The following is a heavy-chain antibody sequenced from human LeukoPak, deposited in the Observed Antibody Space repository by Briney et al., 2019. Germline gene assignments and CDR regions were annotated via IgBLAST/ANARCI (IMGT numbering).Heavy chain of an antibody. CDR2: IYTSGST. CDR3: ARVSPHYYDSSGPNDAFDI. CDR1: GGSISSGSYY. D-gene: IGHD3-22*01. V-gene: IGHV4-61*02. Sequence: SQTLSLTCTVSGGSISSGSYYWSWIRHPAGKGLEWIGRIYTSGSTNYNPSLKSRVTISVDTSKNQFSLKLSSVTAADTAVYYCARVSPHYYDSSGPNDAFDIWGQGTMVTVSS. J-gene: IGHJ3*02.